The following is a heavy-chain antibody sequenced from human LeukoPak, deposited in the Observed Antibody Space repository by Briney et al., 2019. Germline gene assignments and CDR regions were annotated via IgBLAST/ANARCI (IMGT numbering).Heavy chain of an antibody. CDR1: GFTFSSYS. D-gene: IGHD3-9*01. J-gene: IGHJ6*02. CDR2: ISSSSSTI. CDR3: AREDFSGIRYFDWNIPRGMDV. V-gene: IGHV3-48*02. Sequence: GGSLRLSCAASGFTFSSYSMNWVRQAPGKGLEWVSYISSSSSTIYYADSLKGRFTISRDNAKNSLYLQMNSLRDEDTAEYYCAREDFSGIRYFDWNIPRGMDVWGQGTTVTVSS.